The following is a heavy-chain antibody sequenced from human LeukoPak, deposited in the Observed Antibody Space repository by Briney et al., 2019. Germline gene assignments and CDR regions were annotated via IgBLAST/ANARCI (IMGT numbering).Heavy chain of an antibody. Sequence: GGSLRLSCETSGFSFSTYWMSWVRQAPGKGLEWVANIRQDGSEKYYADSVKGRFTISRDIAKQSVFLQMNSLRAEDTALYYCARLSAMVRGPEDIFYFEYWGLGTLVTVSS. CDR2: IRQDGSEK. J-gene: IGHJ4*02. D-gene: IGHD3-10*01. V-gene: IGHV3-7*01. CDR1: GFSFSTYW. CDR3: ARLSAMVRGPEDIFYFEY.